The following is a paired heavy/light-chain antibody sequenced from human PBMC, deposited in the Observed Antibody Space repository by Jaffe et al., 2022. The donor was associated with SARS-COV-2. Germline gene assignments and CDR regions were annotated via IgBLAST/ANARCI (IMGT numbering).Heavy chain of an antibody. CDR1: GFTFSNAW. D-gene: IGHD3-10*01. CDR3: TAYYGSRKYFYFDS. CDR2: IESKADGGAT. J-gene: IGHJ4*02. Sequence: EVQLVESGGGLVKPGGSLRLSCAASGFTFSNAWMSWVRQAPGKGLEWVGRIESKADGGATDYAAPVKGRFTISRDDSKNTLYLQMSSLKTEDTAVYYCTAYYGSRKYFYFDSWGRGTLVAVSS. V-gene: IGHV3-15*04.
Light chain of an antibody. Sequence: QSVLTQPPSVSGAPGQRVTISCTGSRSNIGAGFDVHWYQQLPGTAPKVLIYGNSNRPSGVPDRFSGSKSGTSASLAISGLQAEDEADYYCQSYDSSLSGWVFGGGTKLTVL. CDR3: QSYDSSLSGWV. CDR1: RSNIGAGFD. V-gene: IGLV1-40*01. J-gene: IGLJ3*02. CDR2: GNS.